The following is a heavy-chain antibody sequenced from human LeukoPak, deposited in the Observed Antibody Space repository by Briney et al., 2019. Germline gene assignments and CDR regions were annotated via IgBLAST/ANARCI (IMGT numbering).Heavy chain of an antibody. D-gene: IGHD5-24*01. CDR3: ARILRDGYNSYYYYYYYMDV. CDR1: GGSISSYY. Sequence: NPSETLSLTCTVSGGSISSYYWSWIRQPPGKGLEWIGYIYYSGSTNYNPSLKSRVTISVDTSKNQFSLKLSSVTAADTAVYYCARILRDGYNSYYYYYYYMDVWGKGTTVTISS. V-gene: IGHV4-59*01. CDR2: IYYSGST. J-gene: IGHJ6*03.